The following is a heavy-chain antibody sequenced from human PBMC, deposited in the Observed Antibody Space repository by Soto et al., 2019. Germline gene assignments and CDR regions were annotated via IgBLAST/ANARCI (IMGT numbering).Heavy chain of an antibody. V-gene: IGHV3-9*01. D-gene: IGHD4-17*01. Sequence: EVQLVESGGGLVQPGRSLRLSCAASGFTFDDYAMHWVRQAPGKGLEWVSGISWNSGSIGYADSVKGRFTISRDNAKNSLYLQMNSLRAEDTALYYCAKGFHTVTTSKFDYWGQGTLVTVSS. CDR2: ISWNSGSI. J-gene: IGHJ4*02. CDR3: AKGFHTVTTSKFDY. CDR1: GFTFDDYA.